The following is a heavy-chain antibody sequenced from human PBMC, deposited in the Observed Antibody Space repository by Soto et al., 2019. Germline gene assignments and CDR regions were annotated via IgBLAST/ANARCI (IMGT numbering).Heavy chain of an antibody. J-gene: IGHJ3*02. D-gene: IGHD2-2*01. CDR3: ARDFLEYCSSTSCSAFDI. Sequence: GGSLRLSCAASGFTFSSYSMNWVRQAPGKGLEWVSPISSSSSYIYYADSVKGRFTISRDNAKNSLYLQMNSLRAEDTAVYYCARDFLEYCSSTSCSAFDIWGQGTMVTVSS. V-gene: IGHV3-21*01. CDR2: ISSSSSYI. CDR1: GFTFSSYS.